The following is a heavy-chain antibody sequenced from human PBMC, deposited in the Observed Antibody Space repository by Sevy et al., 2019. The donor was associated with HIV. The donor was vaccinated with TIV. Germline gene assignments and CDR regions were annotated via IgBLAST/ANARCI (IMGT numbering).Heavy chain of an antibody. D-gene: IGHD2-15*01. CDR1: GYTLTELS. CDR2: FDPEDGET. V-gene: IGHV1-24*01. CDR3: ATDSCSGGSCYSVYAFDI. Sequence: ASVKVSCKVSGYTLTELSIHWVRQAPGKGLEWMGGFDPEDGETIYAQKFQGRVTMTEDTSTDTAYMELSSLRSEDTAVYYCATDSCSGGSCYSVYAFDIWGQGTMVTVSS. J-gene: IGHJ3*02.